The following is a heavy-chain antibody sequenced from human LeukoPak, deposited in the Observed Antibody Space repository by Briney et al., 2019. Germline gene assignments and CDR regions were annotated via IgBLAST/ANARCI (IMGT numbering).Heavy chain of an antibody. J-gene: IGHJ5*02. CDR2: IWYDGSHI. CDR3: AKGGYCSSTSCYVGWFDP. D-gene: IGHD2-2*01. CDR1: GFTFRSYG. Sequence: PGRSLRLSCAASGFTFRSYGMHWVRQAQGKGLEWVAVIWYDGSHIYYADSVKGRFTISRDNSKNTLYLQMSSLRAEDTAVYYCAKGGYCSSTSCYVGWFDPWGRGTLVTVSS. V-gene: IGHV3-33*06.